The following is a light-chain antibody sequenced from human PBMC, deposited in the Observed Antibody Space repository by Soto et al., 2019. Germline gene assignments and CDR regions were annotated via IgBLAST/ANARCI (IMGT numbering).Light chain of an antibody. V-gene: IGKV1-5*03. Sequence: DIQMTQSPSTLSASVGDRVTITCRASQSISNFLAWYQQKPGKAPKFLMYKASTLESGVPSRFSGSGSGTEFTLTISSLQPDDFATYHCQQYSTYPLTFGGGTKVDIK. CDR1: QSISNF. J-gene: IGKJ4*01. CDR3: QQYSTYPLT. CDR2: KAS.